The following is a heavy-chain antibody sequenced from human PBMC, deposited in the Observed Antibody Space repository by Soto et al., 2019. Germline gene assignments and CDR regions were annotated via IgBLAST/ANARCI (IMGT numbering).Heavy chain of an antibody. CDR2: VFYTGSS. CDR1: GDSMRSSRLY. J-gene: IGHJ6*02. V-gene: IGHV4-39*01. CDR3: ARHGHVRERPFYYYGMDV. Sequence: KPSETLSLTCDVSGDSMRSSRLYWSWFRQPPGKGLEWIATVFYTGSSYYNSSLQSRATISVDTSKNRISLDLRSVTAADTAIYYCARHGHVRERPFYYYGMDVWGQGTTVTVSS. D-gene: IGHD1-1*01.